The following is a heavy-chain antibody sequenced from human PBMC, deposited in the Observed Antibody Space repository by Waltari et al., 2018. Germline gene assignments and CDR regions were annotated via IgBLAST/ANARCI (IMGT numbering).Heavy chain of an antibody. D-gene: IGHD6-6*01. CDR3: AKHHSSSSGGGRCYYYYGMDV. Sequence: EVQLLESGGGLVQPGGSLRLSCAASGFTFSSYAMSWVRQAPGKGLEWVSAISGSGGSTYYADSVKGRFTISRDNSKNTLYLQMNSLRAEATAVYYCAKHHSSSSGGGRCYYYYGMDVWGQGTTVTVSS. CDR2: ISGSGGST. CDR1: GFTFSSYA. V-gene: IGHV3-23*01. J-gene: IGHJ6*02.